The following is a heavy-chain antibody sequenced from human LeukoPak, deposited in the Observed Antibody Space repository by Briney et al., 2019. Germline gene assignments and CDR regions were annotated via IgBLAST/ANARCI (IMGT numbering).Heavy chain of an antibody. Sequence: SETLSLTCTVAGLSISSYYWSWIRQPPGKGLEWIGYIYYSGSTNYNPSLKSRVTISIDTSKNQFSLKLSSVAAADTAMYYCARGNGWFAYWGQGTLVTVSS. V-gene: IGHV4-59*01. CDR2: IYYSGST. CDR3: ARGNGWFAY. D-gene: IGHD2-8*01. J-gene: IGHJ5*01. CDR1: GLSISSYY.